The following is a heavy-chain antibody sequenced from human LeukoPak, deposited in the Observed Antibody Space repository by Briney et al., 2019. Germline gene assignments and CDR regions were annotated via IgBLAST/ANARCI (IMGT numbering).Heavy chain of an antibody. J-gene: IGHJ4*02. CDR3: AKDLRKADYGNFDY. CDR2: ISGSGGST. Sequence: PGRSLRLSCAASGFTFDDYAMNWVRQAPGKGLEWVSAISGSGGSTYYADSVKGRFTISRDNSKNTLYLQMNSLRAEDTAVYYCAKDLRKADYGNFDYWGQGTLVTVSS. V-gene: IGHV3-23*01. D-gene: IGHD4-17*01. CDR1: GFTFDDYA.